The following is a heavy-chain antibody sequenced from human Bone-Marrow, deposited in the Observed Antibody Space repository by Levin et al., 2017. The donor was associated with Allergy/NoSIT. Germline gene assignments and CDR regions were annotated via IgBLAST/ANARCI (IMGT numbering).Heavy chain of an antibody. CDR3: AKDRRAPCEKLGCDYPHKHYGMDV. J-gene: IGHJ6*04. D-gene: IGHD2-15*01. CDR2: ISGGGGST. CDR1: GFTFGNFA. V-gene: IGHV3-23*01. Sequence: GESLKISCTASGFTFGNFAMSWVRQAPGKGLEWVSTISGGGGSTYYAESVKGRFVISRDNFDDIVFLQMNRLRAEDTALYFCAKDRRAPCEKLGCDYPHKHYGMDVWGEGTTVTVSS.